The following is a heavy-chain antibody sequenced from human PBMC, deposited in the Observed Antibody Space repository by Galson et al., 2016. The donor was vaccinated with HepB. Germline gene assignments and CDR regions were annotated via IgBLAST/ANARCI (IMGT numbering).Heavy chain of an antibody. CDR3: ARVARRGGSGTYDS. Sequence: SETLSLTCNVSGGSVSNDNVFWSWIRQPPGKSLEWIGNISYTGRTNYSPSLRSRVTMSVDTSTNRFSLTLSSVTAADTAVYFCARVARRGGSGTYDSWGQGILVTVSS. CDR1: GGSVSNDNVF. D-gene: IGHD3-10*01. CDR2: ISYTGRT. V-gene: IGHV4-61*01. J-gene: IGHJ4*02.